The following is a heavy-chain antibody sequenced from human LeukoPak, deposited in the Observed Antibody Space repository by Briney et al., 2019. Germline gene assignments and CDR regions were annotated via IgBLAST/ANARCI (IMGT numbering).Heavy chain of an antibody. D-gene: IGHD3-10*01. CDR1: GFTFSSYG. CDR2: ISYDGSNK. V-gene: IGHV3-30*18. Sequence: PGGSLRLSCAASGFTFSSYGMHWVRQAPGKGLEWVAVISYDGSNKYYADSVKGRFTISRDNSKNTLYLQMNSLRAEDTAVYYCAKDQATYYGSGSLEDWFDPWGQGTLVTAPS. J-gene: IGHJ5*02. CDR3: AKDQATYYGSGSLEDWFDP.